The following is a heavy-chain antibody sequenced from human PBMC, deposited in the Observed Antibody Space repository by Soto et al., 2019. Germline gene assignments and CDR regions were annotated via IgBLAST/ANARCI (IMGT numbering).Heavy chain of an antibody. CDR3: AVAVAGPTDIGY. D-gene: IGHD6-19*01. V-gene: IGHV3-74*01. CDR1: GFTFSSYW. Sequence: EVQLVESGGGLVQPGGSLRLSCAASGFTFSSYWMHWVRQAPGKGLVWVSRINSDGSSTSYADSVKGRFAISRDNAKNTLYLQMNSLRAEDTAVYYCAVAVAGPTDIGYWGQGTLVTVSS. J-gene: IGHJ4*02. CDR2: INSDGSST.